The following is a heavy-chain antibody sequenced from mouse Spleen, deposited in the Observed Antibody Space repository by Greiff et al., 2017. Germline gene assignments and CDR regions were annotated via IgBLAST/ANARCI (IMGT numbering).Heavy chain of an antibody. D-gene: IGHD1-1*02. J-gene: IGHJ3*01. CDR3: ARANTMDFFFAY. CDR1: GYTFTSYW. CDR2: IDPSDSYT. Sequence: QVQLQQPGAELVKPGASVKLSCKASGYTFTSYWMQWVKQRPGQGLEWIGEIDPSDSYTNYNQKFKGKATLTVDTSSSTAYMQLSSLTSEDSAVYYCARANTMDFFFAYWGQGTLVTVSA. V-gene: IGHV1-50*01.